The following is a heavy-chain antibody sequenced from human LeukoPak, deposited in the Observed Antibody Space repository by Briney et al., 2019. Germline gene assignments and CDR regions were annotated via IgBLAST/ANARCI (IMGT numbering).Heavy chain of an antibody. V-gene: IGHV3-49*03. CDR2: IRSKTHGGAT. D-gene: IGHD1-26*01. Sequence: GGSLRLSCTSSGFTFGDYAMSWFRQAPGKGLEWVGFIRSKTHGGATEYAASVKGRFTISRDDSKSIAYLQMNSLNTEDTAVYYCTRDGMGDFDYWGQGTLVTVSS. J-gene: IGHJ4*02. CDR1: GFTFGDYA. CDR3: TRDGMGDFDY.